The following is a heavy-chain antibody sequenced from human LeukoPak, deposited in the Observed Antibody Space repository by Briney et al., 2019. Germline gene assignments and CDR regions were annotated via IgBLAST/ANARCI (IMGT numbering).Heavy chain of an antibody. D-gene: IGHD3-10*01. CDR2: IYHSGST. CDR3: ARTTMVRGVTLPYINDAFDI. Sequence: SETLSLTCTVSGYSISSGYYWGWIRQPPGKGLEWIGSIYHSGSTYYNPSLKSRVTISVDTSKNQFSLKLSSVTAADTAVYYCARTTMVRGVTLPYINDAFDIWGQGTMVTVSS. CDR1: GYSISSGYY. V-gene: IGHV4-38-2*02. J-gene: IGHJ3*02.